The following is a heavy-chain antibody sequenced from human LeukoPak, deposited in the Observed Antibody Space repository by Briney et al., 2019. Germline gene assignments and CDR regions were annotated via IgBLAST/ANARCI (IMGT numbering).Heavy chain of an antibody. CDR3: ARGGGEFNWLDP. V-gene: IGHV4-61*02. CDR2: IYTSGST. CDR1: GGSISSGSYY. D-gene: IGHD3-10*01. J-gene: IGHJ5*02. Sequence: PSQTLSLTCTVSGGSISSGSYYWTRIRQPAGKGLEWIGRIYTSGSTNYSPSLESRVTISLDTSNNQFSLKLSSVTAADTAVYYCARGGGEFNWLDPWGQGTLVTVSS.